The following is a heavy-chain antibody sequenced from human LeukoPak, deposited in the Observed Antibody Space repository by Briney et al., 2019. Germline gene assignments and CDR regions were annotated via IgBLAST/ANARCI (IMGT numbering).Heavy chain of an antibody. D-gene: IGHD6-13*01. J-gene: IGHJ1*01. V-gene: IGHV1-69*13. Sequence: ASVKVSCKASGYIFTDYGISWVRQAPGQGLEWMGGIIPIFGTANYAQKFQGRVTITADESTSTAYMELSSLRPEDTAVYYCARTSSSWYSEYFQHWGQGTLVTVSS. CDR3: ARTSSSWYSEYFQH. CDR2: IIPIFGTA. CDR1: GYIFTDYG.